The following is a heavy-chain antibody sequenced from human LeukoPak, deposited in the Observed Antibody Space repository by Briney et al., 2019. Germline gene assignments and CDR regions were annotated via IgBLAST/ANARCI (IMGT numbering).Heavy chain of an antibody. V-gene: IGHV3-21*01. D-gene: IGHD3-22*01. CDR3: VKASSDYYYDS. CDR1: GFTFSSYN. J-gene: IGHJ5*01. Sequence: PGGSLRLSCAASGFTFSSYNMNWVRQAPGKGLEWVSSISSSSSYIYYADSVRGRFTISRDNAKNSLYLQINSLRAEDTAVYYCVKASSDYYYDSWGQGTLVTVSS. CDR2: ISSSSSYI.